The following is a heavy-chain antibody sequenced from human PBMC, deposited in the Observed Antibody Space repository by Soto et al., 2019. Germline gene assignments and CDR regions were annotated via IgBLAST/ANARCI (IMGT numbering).Heavy chain of an antibody. V-gene: IGHV4-59*01. J-gene: IGHJ6*02. CDR2: IYYSGST. CDR3: ARDKSSRGYSYGSAYYYYGMDV. D-gene: IGHD5-18*01. CDR1: GGSISSYY. Sequence: SETLSLTCTVSGGSISSYYWSWIRQPPGKGLEWIGYIYYSGSTNYNPSLKSRVTISVDTSKNQFSPKLSSVTAADTAVYYCARDKSSRGYSYGSAYYYYGMDVWGQGTTVTVSS.